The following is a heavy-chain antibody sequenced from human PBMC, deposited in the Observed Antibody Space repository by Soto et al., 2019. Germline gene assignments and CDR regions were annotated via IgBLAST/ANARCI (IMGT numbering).Heavy chain of an antibody. V-gene: IGHV3-21*01. CDR2: ITVGSSHI. D-gene: IGHD2-2*01. CDR3: SRSPQLPGRRPY. Sequence: GGSVRLSCTGSGFPFSAYNINWVRQAPGKGLEWVSSITVGSSHIYQPNSMKGRFTISRDDAKNSVYLQIDSLRDEDTALYYCSRSPQLPGRRPYRGQRTLLTVSS. J-gene: IGHJ4*02. CDR1: GFPFSAYN.